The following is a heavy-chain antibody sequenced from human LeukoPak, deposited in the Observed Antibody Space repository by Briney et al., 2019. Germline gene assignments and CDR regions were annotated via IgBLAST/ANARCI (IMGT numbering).Heavy chain of an antibody. V-gene: IGHV3-30*02. CDR1: GFTFSSYG. CDR3: AKGLIRYYYYMDV. CDR2: IRYDGSNK. J-gene: IGHJ6*03. Sequence: GGSLRLSCAASGFTFSSYGMHWVRQAPGKGLEWVAFIRYDGSNKYYADSVKGRFTISRDNSKNTLYLQMNSLRAEDTAVYYCAKGLIRYYYYMDVWGKGTTVTVSS.